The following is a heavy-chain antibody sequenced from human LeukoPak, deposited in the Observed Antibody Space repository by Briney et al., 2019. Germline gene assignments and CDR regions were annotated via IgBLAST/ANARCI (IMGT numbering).Heavy chain of an antibody. CDR3: ARHEILDDSGSYFSL. Sequence: GESLKISCKGSGYSFTSYWIGWVRQMPGKGLEWMGIIYPDDSDTRYSPSFQGQVTISADKSISTAYLQWSSLKASDTAMYYCARHEILDDSGSYFSLWGQGTLVTVSS. J-gene: IGHJ4*02. D-gene: IGHD3-10*01. CDR2: IYPDDSDT. CDR1: GYSFTSYW. V-gene: IGHV5-51*01.